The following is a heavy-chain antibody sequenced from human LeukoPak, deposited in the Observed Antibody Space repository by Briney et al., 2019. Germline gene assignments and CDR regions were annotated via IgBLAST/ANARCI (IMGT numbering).Heavy chain of an antibody. J-gene: IGHJ4*02. V-gene: IGHV3-21*01. CDR3: ARESRSASYFDY. Sequence: GGSLRLSCAASGFTFSSYSMNWVRQAPGKGLEWVSSISSSSSYIYYADSVKGRFTISRDNAKNSLYLQMNSLRAEDTAVYYCARESRSASYFDYWGQGTLVPVSS. CDR2: ISSSSSYI. CDR1: GFTFSSYS.